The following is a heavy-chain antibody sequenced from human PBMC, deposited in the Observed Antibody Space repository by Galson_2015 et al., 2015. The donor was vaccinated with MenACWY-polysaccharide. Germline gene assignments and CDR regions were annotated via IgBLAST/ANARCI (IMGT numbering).Heavy chain of an antibody. V-gene: IGHV1-2*02. D-gene: IGHD4-17*01. Sequence: SVKVSCKASGYTFTDYYMHWVRQAPGPGLEWMGWINGNSGGTNYAQKFQGRVTMTRDTPTSTAYMELSRLMSDDTAVYYCSRYETTVTTGGWGYWGQGTLVTVSS. CDR2: INGNSGGT. J-gene: IGHJ4*02. CDR3: SRYETTVTTGGWGY. CDR1: GYTFTDYY.